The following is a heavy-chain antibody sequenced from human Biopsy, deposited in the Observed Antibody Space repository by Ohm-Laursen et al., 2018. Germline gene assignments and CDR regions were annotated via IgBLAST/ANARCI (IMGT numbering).Heavy chain of an antibody. CDR2: IKQDGSED. CDR3: VRGRSMDV. CDR1: GFTFSSSC. Sequence: SLRLSCAVSGFTFSSSCMTWVRQAPGKGLEWVAMIKQDGSEDYYVDSVKGRFTISRDNAQTSLDLQLNSLRAEDTAVYYCVRGRSMDVWGQGTTVTVSS. V-gene: IGHV3-7*03. J-gene: IGHJ6*02.